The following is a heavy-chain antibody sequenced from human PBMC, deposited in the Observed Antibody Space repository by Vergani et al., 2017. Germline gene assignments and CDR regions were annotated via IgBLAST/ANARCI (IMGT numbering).Heavy chain of an antibody. J-gene: IGHJ4*02. CDR3: ARRSSSYYFGI. V-gene: IGHV4-38-2*01. Sequence: QVNLQESGPGLVKPSETLSLTCAVSCDSISSGNNWGWIRQPPGKGLEWISSVSHSGDTYFNPSLKGRVSISMDTSKNYFFLTRSAVTAADTAMYYCARRSSSYYFGIWGQGVLSTVSS. CDR2: VSHSGDT. CDR1: CDSISSGNN. D-gene: IGHD3-22*01.